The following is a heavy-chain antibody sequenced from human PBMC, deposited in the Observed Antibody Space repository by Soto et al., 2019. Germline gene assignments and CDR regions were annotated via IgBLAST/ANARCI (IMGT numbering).Heavy chain of an antibody. D-gene: IGHD6-19*01. CDR2: LSGSGTST. CDR1: GFSFVNYA. J-gene: IGHJ4*02. V-gene: IGHV3-23*01. Sequence: EVQLLESGGGLVQPGGSLRLSCAAPGFSFVNYAMNWVRQAPGKGLEWVSGLSGSGTSTYYADSVKGRFTISRDNSRDTLFLQMNSLTADDTAVYYCAKATTNGGWFNPFDSWGQGALVTVSS. CDR3: AKATTNGGWFNPFDS.